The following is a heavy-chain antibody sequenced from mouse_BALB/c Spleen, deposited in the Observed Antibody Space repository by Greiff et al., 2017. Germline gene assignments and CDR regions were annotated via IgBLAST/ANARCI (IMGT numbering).Heavy chain of an antibody. Sequence: QVQLKESGPELVKPGASVKISCKASGYAFSSSWMNWVKQRPGQGLEWIGRIYPGDGDTNYNGKFKGKATLTADKSSSTAYMQLSSLTSVDSAVYFCASANWDGGYYFDYWGQGTTLTVSS. V-gene: IGHV1-82*01. CDR3: ASANWDGGYYFDY. D-gene: IGHD4-1*01. J-gene: IGHJ2*01. CDR1: GYAFSSSW. CDR2: IYPGDGDT.